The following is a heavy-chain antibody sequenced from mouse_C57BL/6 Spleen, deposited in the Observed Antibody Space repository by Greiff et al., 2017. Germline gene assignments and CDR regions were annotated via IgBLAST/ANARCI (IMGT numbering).Heavy chain of an antibody. CDR3: ASRSYYYGSSYGYFEG. V-gene: IGHV1-82*01. CDR2: IYPGDGNT. J-gene: IGHJ1*03. D-gene: IGHD1-1*01. CDR1: GYAFSSSW. Sequence: VQLQQSGPELVKPGASVKISCKASGYAFSSSWMNWVKQRPGQGLEWIGRIYPGDGNTNYNGKFKGKATLTADKSSSAAYMQLSSLTSEDSAVYFCASRSYYYGSSYGYFEGWGTGTTGTVSS.